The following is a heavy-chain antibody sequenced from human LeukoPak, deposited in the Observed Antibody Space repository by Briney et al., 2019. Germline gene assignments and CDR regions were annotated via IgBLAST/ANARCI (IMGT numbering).Heavy chain of an antibody. CDR3: ATRSIFGVVIYFDY. J-gene: IGHJ4*03. CDR2: FDPEDGET. CDR1: GYTLTELS. V-gene: IGHV1-24*01. Sequence: GASVEVSCKVSGYTLTELSMHWVRQAPGKGLEWMGGFDPEDGETIYAQKFQGRVTMTEDTSTDTAYMELSSLRSEDTAVYYCATRSIFGVVIYFDYWGKGTTVTVSS. D-gene: IGHD3-3*01.